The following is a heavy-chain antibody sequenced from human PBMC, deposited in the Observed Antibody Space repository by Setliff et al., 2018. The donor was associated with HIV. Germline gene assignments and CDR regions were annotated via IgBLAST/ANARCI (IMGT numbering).Heavy chain of an antibody. CDR1: GGSISSGGYY. V-gene: IGHV4-31*03. CDR2: IHYSGNT. Sequence: SETLSLTCTVSGGSISSGGYYWSWIRQHPGKGLEWIGYIHYSGNTYNNPSLNSRISISVDMSKNKFSLKVSSLTAADTAVYYCARGGLGVVTSFDSWGPGTLVTVSS. CDR3: ARGGLGVVTSFDS. J-gene: IGHJ4*02. D-gene: IGHD3-3*01.